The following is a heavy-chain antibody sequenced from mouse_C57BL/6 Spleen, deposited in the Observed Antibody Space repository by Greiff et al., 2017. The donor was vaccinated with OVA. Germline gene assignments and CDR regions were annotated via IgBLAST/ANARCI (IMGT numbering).Heavy chain of an antibody. J-gene: IGHJ3*01. CDR1: GYAFSSSW. D-gene: IGHD1-1*01. Sequence: QVQLQQSGPELVKPGASVKISCKASGYAFSSSWMNWVKQRPGKGLEWIGRIYPGDGDTNYNGKFKGKATLTADKSSSTAYMQLSSLTSEDSAVYFCARSSYYYGSSSWFAYWGQGTLVTVSA. V-gene: IGHV1-82*01. CDR2: IYPGDGDT. CDR3: ARSSYYYGSSSWFAY.